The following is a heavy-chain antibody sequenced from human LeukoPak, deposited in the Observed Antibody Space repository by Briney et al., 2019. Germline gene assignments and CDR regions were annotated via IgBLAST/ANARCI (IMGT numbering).Heavy chain of an antibody. J-gene: IGHJ4*02. Sequence: GESLKISCKGSGYSFTSYWIGWVRQMPGKGLEWMGIIYPGDSDTRYSPSFQGQVTISADKSISTAYLQWSSLKASDTAMYYCARLPPPEDYYDSSGYLGAPFDYWGQGTLVTVSS. CDR2: IYPGDSDT. D-gene: IGHD3-22*01. V-gene: IGHV5-51*01. CDR1: GYSFTSYW. CDR3: ARLPPPEDYYDSSGYLGAPFDY.